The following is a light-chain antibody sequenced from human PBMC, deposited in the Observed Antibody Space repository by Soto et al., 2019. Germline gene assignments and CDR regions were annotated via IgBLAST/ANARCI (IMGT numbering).Light chain of an antibody. CDR2: DAS. V-gene: IGKV1-5*01. CDR3: EQYNSYSLT. CDR1: QSISSW. Sequence: DIQMTQSPSTLSASVGDRVTITCRASQSISSWLAWYQQKPGKGPKLLIYDASNLESGVPSRFSGSGSGTEFTLTISSPQPDDFATYYCEQYNSYSLTFGGGTKVEIK. J-gene: IGKJ4*01.